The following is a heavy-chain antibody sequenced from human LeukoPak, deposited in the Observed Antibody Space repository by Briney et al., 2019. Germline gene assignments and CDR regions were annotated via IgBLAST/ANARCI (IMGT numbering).Heavy chain of an antibody. D-gene: IGHD4-17*01. CDR3: ARDQGDYGDYLDAFDI. CDR2: INHSGST. CDR1: GGSFSGYY. V-gene: IGHV4-34*01. Sequence: SETLSLTCAVYGGSFSGYYWNWIRQPPGKGLEWIGEINHSGSTNYNPSLKSRVTISVDTSKNQFSLKLSSVTAADTAVYYCARDQGDYGDYLDAFDIWGQGTMVTVSS. J-gene: IGHJ3*02.